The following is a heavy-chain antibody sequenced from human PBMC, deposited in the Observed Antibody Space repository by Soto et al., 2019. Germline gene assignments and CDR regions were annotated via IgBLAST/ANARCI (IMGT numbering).Heavy chain of an antibody. D-gene: IGHD6-13*01. V-gene: IGHV4-39*01. CDR2: INYSGST. CDR3: ARHLFVGSGWYLGAFDI. CDR1: GSSISSNNLY. J-gene: IGHJ3*02. Sequence: PSETLSLTCTVSGSSISSNNLYWGWIRQAPGRGLEWIGSINYSGSTYSNPSLRSRVTISVDTSKSQFSLKLSSVTAADTAVYYCARHLFVGSGWYLGAFDIWAQGTMVIVSS.